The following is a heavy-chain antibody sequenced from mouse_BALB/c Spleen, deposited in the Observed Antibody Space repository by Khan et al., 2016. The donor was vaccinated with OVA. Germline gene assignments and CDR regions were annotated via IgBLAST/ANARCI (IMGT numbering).Heavy chain of an antibody. Sequence: LQQSGPELEKPGASVKISCKASGYSFTGYKMNWVKQSNGKSLEWIGNIDPYYGGTNYNQKFKGKATLTVDNSSSTAYMQLKSLTSEDSAVYSCARNYYGSTSLAYWGQGTLVTVSA. D-gene: IGHD1-1*01. J-gene: IGHJ3*01. CDR1: GYSFTGYK. CDR3: ARNYYGSTSLAY. V-gene: IGHV1S135*01. CDR2: IDPYYGGT.